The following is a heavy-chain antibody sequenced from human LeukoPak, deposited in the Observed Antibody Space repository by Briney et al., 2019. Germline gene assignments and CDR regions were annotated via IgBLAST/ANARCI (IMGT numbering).Heavy chain of an antibody. J-gene: IGHJ4*02. CDR2: INHSGST. Sequence: SETLSLTCAVYGGSFSGYYWSWIRQPPGKGLEWIGEINHSGSTNYNPSLKSRVTISVDTSKNQFSLKLSSVTAADTAVYYCARASGYCTNGVCPEDYWGQGTLVTVSS. CDR1: GGSFSGYY. V-gene: IGHV4-34*01. D-gene: IGHD2-8*01. CDR3: ARASGYCTNGVCPEDY.